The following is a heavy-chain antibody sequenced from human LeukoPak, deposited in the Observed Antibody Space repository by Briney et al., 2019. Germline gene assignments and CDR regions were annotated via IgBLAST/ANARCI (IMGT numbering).Heavy chain of an antibody. J-gene: IGHJ4*02. V-gene: IGHV1-18*01. CDR2: ISVNNGNT. D-gene: IGHD3-3*01. CDR3: QRITIFGVVIDFDY. CDR1: GYAFTSYG. Sequence: ASVKVSCKASGYAFTSYGISWVRQAPEQGLEWMGWISVNNGNTHYAQKFQGRVTMTTDTSTSTAYMEVRSLSSDDTAVYYCQRITIFGVVIDFDYWGQGTLVTVSS.